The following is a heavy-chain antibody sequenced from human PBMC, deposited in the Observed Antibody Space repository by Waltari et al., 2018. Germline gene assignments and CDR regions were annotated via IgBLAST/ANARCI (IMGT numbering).Heavy chain of an antibody. D-gene: IGHD7-27*01. J-gene: IGHJ5*02. CDR2: IYYSGST. Sequence: QLQLQESGPGLVKPSETLSLTCTVSGGSIRSSSYYSGWIRQPPGKGLEWIGSIYYSGSTYYNPSLKSRVTISVDTSKNQFSLKLSSVTAADTAVYYCARHELGIVKNGHYNWFDPWGQGTLVTVSS. CDR1: GGSIRSSSYY. CDR3: ARHELGIVKNGHYNWFDP. V-gene: IGHV4-39*01.